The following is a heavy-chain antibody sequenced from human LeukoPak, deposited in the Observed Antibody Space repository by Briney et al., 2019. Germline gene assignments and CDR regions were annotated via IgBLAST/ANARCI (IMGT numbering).Heavy chain of an antibody. D-gene: IGHD2-15*01. CDR2: INPNSGGT. CDR3: ASVVVVAANDAFDI. Sequence: ASVKVSCKASGYTFTGYYMHWVRQAPGQGLEWMGWINPNSGGTNYAQKFQGRVTMTRDTSISTAYMELSRLRSDDTAMYYCASVVVVAANDAFDIWGQGTMVTVSS. V-gene: IGHV1-2*02. J-gene: IGHJ3*02. CDR1: GYTFTGYY.